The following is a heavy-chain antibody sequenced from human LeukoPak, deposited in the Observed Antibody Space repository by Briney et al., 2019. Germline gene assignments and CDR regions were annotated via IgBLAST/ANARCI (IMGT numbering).Heavy chain of an antibody. J-gene: IGHJ4*02. V-gene: IGHV3-21*01. CDR1: ESTVFSYS. Sequence: PGGSLRLSCVLSESTVFSYSLNWVRLPPGKGLEWVSTIDRFGTYINYADSVRGRFTISRDTAKNSVYLHMTSLRVEDTGVYYCARDCGSGYSHGLCWGQGTLVTVS. D-gene: IGHD5-12*01. CDR3: ARDCGSGYSHGLC. CDR2: IDRFGTYI.